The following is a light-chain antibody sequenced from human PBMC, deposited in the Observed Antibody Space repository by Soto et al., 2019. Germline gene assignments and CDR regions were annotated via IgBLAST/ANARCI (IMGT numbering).Light chain of an antibody. CDR3: MQGIQLPRT. CDR2: EVF. J-gene: IGKJ1*01. Sequence: DIGMTQSPLSLSVTPGQPASISCKSSQSLLYVDGKTYLYWYLQKSGQPPQLLIYEVFNRIPGVPDRFSGSGSGTDFTMKISRVEPEDVGIYYCMQGIQLPRTFGQGTKVEIK. CDR1: QSLLYVDGKTY. V-gene: IGKV2D-29*01.